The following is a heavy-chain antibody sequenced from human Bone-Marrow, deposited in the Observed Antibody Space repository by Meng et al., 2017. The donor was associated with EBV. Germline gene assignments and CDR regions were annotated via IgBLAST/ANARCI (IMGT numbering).Heavy chain of an antibody. D-gene: IGHD3-10*01. CDR3: TRAYSYGSRDLPGH. CDR1: GGSNSSTAW. J-gene: IGHJ1*01. V-gene: IGHV4-4*02. Sequence: QVQLDAVGPGLVRPSGHLSLTWAVSGGSNSSTAWGSWVRQPPGRGLEWFGQIYHSGSTTYIPSLKSRVIISVDKSKNQFSLRLTSVTAADTAVYNCTRAYSYGSRDLPGHWGLGTLVTVSS. CDR2: IYHSGST.